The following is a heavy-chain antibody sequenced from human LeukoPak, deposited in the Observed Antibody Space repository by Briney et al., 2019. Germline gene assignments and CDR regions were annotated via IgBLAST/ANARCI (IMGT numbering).Heavy chain of an antibody. V-gene: IGHV3-53*01. J-gene: IGHJ4*02. D-gene: IGHD3-22*01. Sequence: GGSLRLSCAASGFTVSSNYMSWVRQAPGKGLEWVSVIYSGGSTYYADSVKGRFTISRGNSKNTLYLQMNSLRAEDTAVYYCARYTEDYYDSLYYFDYWGQGTLVTVSS. CDR2: IYSGGST. CDR1: GFTVSSNY. CDR3: ARYTEDYYDSLYYFDY.